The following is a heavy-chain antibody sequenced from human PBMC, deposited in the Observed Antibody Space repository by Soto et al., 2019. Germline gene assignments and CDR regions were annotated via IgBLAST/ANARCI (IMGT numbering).Heavy chain of an antibody. CDR1: QFTFSGYW. J-gene: IGHJ4*02. Sequence: EVQLVESGGGLVQPGGSLRLSCTPPQFTFSGYWMHWVRQAPGKGLVWVSHINTDGTITSYADFVKGRFTISRDNAKNTLYLQRNSLGAEDTAVYYCASLSAPSDYWGLGTLVTVS. CDR3: ASLSAPSDY. CDR2: INTDGTIT. V-gene: IGHV3-74*01.